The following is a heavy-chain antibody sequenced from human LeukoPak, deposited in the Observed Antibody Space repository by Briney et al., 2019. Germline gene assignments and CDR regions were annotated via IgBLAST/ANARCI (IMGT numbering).Heavy chain of an antibody. V-gene: IGHV4-61*02. J-gene: IGHJ4*02. D-gene: IGHD5-12*01. CDR2: IYTSGST. Sequence: SETLSLTCTVSGGSISSGSYYWSWIRQPAGKGLEWIGRIYTSGSTNYNPSLKSRVTISVDTSQNQFSLKLSSVTAADTAVYYCASSYGGYLTYYFDYWGQGTLVTVSS. CDR3: ASSYGGYLTYYFDY. CDR1: GGSISSGSYY.